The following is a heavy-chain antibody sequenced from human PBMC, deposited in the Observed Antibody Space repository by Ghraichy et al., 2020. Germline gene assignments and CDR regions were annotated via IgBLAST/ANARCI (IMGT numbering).Heavy chain of an antibody. CDR3: ARGGAEMATIEDY. V-gene: IGHV1-8*01. Sequence: ASVKVSCKASGDTFTSHDINWVLQATRQGLEWMGWMNPNSGNTGYAQKFQGRVTMTRNTSISTAYMELSSLRSEDTAVYYCARGGAEMATIEDYWGQGTLVTVSS. D-gene: IGHD5-24*01. J-gene: IGHJ4*02. CDR1: GDTFTSHD. CDR2: MNPNSGNT.